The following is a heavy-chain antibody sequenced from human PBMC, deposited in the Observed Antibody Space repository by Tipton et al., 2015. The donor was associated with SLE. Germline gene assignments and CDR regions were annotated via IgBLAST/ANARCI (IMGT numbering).Heavy chain of an antibody. V-gene: IGHV4-38-2*01. CDR2: MYYSGST. D-gene: IGHD6-19*01. CDR1: GYSISSGYY. Sequence: TLSLTCAVSGYSISSGYYWGWIRQPPGKGLEWIGSMYYSGSTYYNPSLKSRVTISIDTSKNQFSLKLSSMTAADTAVYYCARHERWPHFDYWGQGTLVTVSS. CDR3: ARHERWPHFDY. J-gene: IGHJ4*02.